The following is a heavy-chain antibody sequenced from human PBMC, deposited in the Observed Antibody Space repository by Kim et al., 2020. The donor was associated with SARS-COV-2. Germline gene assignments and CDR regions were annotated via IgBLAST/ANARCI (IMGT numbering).Heavy chain of an antibody. CDR1: GYTFTSYA. CDR3: AILYGSGSYYYYYGMDV. V-gene: IGHV7-4-1*02. Sequence: ASVKVSCKASGYTFTSYAMNWVRQAPGQGLEWMGWINTNTGNPTYAQGFTGRFVFSLDTSVSTAYLQISSLKAEDTAVYYCAILYGSGSYYYYYGMDVWGQGTTVTVSS. CDR2: INTNTGNP. J-gene: IGHJ6*02. D-gene: IGHD3-10*01.